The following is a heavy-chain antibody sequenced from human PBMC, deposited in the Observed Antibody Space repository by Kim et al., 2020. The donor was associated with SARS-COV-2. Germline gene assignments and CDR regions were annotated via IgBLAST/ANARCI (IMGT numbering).Heavy chain of an antibody. Sequence: GGSLRLSCAASGFTFSSYGMHWVRQAPGKGLEWVAVIWYDGSNKYYADSVKGRFTISRDNSKNTLYLQMNSLRAEDTAVYYCARVDYGSGSYGYWGQGTLVTVSS. CDR2: IWYDGSNK. J-gene: IGHJ4*02. CDR3: ARVDYGSGSYGY. D-gene: IGHD3-10*01. V-gene: IGHV3-33*01. CDR1: GFTFSSYG.